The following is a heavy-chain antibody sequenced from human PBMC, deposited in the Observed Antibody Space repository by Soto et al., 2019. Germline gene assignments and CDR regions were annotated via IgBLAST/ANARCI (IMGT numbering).Heavy chain of an antibody. J-gene: IGHJ4*02. CDR3: TRGPRPISTGTGAY. V-gene: IGHV3-74*01. CDR1: GFIFKMYW. D-gene: IGHD3-10*01. CDR2: IYNDGSYT. Sequence: GGSLRLSCAASGFIFKMYWMHWVRQTPGKGLVWISRIYNDGSYTDYADSVKGRFTISRDSVNDTLYLQMNNLRAEDSGLYYCTRGPRPISTGTGAYWGQGTQVTVYS.